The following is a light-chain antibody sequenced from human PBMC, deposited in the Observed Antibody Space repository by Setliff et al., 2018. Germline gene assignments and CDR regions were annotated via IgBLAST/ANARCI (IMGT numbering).Light chain of an antibody. J-gene: IGLJ1*01. CDR3: AAWDAKLSAYV. Sequence: QSALTQPPSVSGAPGQRVTISCTGSSSNIGSNTVNWYQQLPGTAPKLLMHSNNQRPSGVPDRFSDSKSGTSASLAISGLQSEDEADYYCAAWDAKLSAYVFGIGTKVTV. CDR2: SNN. V-gene: IGLV1-44*01. CDR1: SSNIGSNT.